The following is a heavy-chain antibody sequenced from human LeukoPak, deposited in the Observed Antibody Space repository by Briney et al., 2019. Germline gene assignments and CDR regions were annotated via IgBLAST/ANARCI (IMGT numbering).Heavy chain of an antibody. CDR3: ARGGYDGYYYYGMDV. CDR1: GYTFTSYD. D-gene: IGHD5-12*01. CDR2: MNPNSGNT. J-gene: IGHJ6*02. Sequence: GSVKVSCKASGYTFTSYDINWVRQATGQGLEWMGWMNPNSGNTGYAQKFQGRVTMTRNTSISTAYMELSSLRSEDTAVYYCARGGYDGYYYYGMDVWGQGTTVTVSS. V-gene: IGHV1-8*01.